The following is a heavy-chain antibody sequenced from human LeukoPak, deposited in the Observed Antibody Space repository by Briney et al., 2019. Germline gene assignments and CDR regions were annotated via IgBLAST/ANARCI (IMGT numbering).Heavy chain of an antibody. Sequence: VASVKVSCKASGYTFTGYYMHWVRQAPGQGLEWMGWINPNSGGTNYAQKFQGRVTMTRDTSISTAYMELSRLRSDDTAVYYCASGERVVTAIPGYYFDYWGQGTLVTVSS. V-gene: IGHV1-2*02. D-gene: IGHD2-21*02. CDR2: INPNSGGT. J-gene: IGHJ4*02. CDR3: ASGERVVTAIPGYYFDY. CDR1: GYTFTGYY.